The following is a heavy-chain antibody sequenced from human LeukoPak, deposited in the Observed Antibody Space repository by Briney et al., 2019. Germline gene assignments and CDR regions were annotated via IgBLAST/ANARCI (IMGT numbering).Heavy chain of an antibody. V-gene: IGHV1-69*13. J-gene: IGHJ4*02. CDR3: AGTTGTTYYFDY. Sequence: SVKVSCKASGGTFSSYAISWVRQAPGQGLEWMGGIIPIFGTANYAQKFQGRVTITADESTSTAYMGLSSLRSEDTAVYYCAGTTGTTYYFDYWGQGTLVTVSS. CDR1: GGTFSSYA. D-gene: IGHD1-1*01. CDR2: IIPIFGTA.